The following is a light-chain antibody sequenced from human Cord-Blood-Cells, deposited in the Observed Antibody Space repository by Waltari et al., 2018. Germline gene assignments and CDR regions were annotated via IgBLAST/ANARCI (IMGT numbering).Light chain of an antibody. CDR3: QQYNNWPPGT. V-gene: IGKV3-15*01. CDR1: QSVSSN. Sequence: EIVMTQSPATLSVSPGERATLSCRASQSVSSNLACYQQKPGQAPRLLIYGASTRATGIPARFSGSGAGTEFTLTISSRQAEDFAVYYCQQYNNWPPGTFGQGTKVEIK. J-gene: IGKJ1*01. CDR2: GAS.